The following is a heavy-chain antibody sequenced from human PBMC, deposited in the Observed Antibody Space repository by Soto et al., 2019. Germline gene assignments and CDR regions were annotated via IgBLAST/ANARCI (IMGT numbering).Heavy chain of an antibody. CDR3: AKGGDYPANGNFDY. V-gene: IGHV1-18*04. CDR2: ISTYNGNT. D-gene: IGHD4-17*01. CDR1: GYTFTSYG. J-gene: IGHJ4*02. Sequence: ASVKVSCKTSGYTFTSYGISWVRQAPGQGLEWMGWISTYNGNTNYAQKFQGRATMTTDTTTTTAYMELRSLKSDDTAVYYCAKGGDYPANGNFDYWGQGTLVTVSS.